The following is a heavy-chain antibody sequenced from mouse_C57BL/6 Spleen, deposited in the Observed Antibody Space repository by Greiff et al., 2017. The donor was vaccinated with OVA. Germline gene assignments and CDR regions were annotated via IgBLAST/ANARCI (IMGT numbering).Heavy chain of an antibody. D-gene: IGHD2-4*01. CDR1: GYTFTDYY. V-gene: IGHV1-26*01. CDR3: ARDYDEEAMDY. Sequence: VQLQQSGPELVKPGASVKISCKASGYTFTDYYMNWVKQSHGKSLEWIGDINPNNGGTSYNQKFKGKATLTVDKSSSTAYMELRSLTSEDSAVYYCARDYDEEAMDYWGQGTSVTVSS. CDR2: INPNNGGT. J-gene: IGHJ4*01.